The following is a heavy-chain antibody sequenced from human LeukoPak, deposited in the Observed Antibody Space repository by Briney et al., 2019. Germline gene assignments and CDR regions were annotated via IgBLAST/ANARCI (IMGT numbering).Heavy chain of an antibody. D-gene: IGHD2-15*01. Sequence: SETLSLTCAVSGGSISSGGYSWSWVRQPPGKGLEWIGFIYHSGSTYYNPSLKSRVTISVDTSKNQFSLKLNSVTATDTAVYYCARHGGCSGGSCYRRFDPWGQGILVTVSS. J-gene: IGHJ5*02. CDR1: GGSISSGGYS. CDR3: ARHGGCSGGSCYRRFDP. V-gene: IGHV4-30-2*03. CDR2: IYHSGST.